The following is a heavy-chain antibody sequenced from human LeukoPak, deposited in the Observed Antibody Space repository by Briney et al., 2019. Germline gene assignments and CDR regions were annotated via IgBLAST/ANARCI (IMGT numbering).Heavy chain of an antibody. CDR1: GFTLSRYW. Sequence: GGSLRLSCAASGFTLSRYWMHWVRQAPGEGLVWVSRINNDGSKIDYADFAKGRFTISRDNSKNTLYLQMNSLRAEDTAVYYCAKDRIFLPDAFDIWGQGTMVTVSS. V-gene: IGHV3-74*01. CDR3: AKDRIFLPDAFDI. CDR2: INNDGSKI. D-gene: IGHD1-14*01. J-gene: IGHJ3*02.